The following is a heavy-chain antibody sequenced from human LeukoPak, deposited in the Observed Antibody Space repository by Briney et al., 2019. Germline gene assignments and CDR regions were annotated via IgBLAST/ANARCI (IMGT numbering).Heavy chain of an antibody. CDR1: GGSISSGDYY. Sequence: PSETLSLTCTVSGGSISSGDYYWSWIRQPPGKGLEWIGYIYYSGSTYYNPSLKSRVTISVDTSKNQFSLKLSSVTAADTAVYYCARVHDGEQAAVYYFDYWGQGTLVTVSS. CDR3: ARVHDGEQAAVYYFDY. CDR2: IYYSGST. J-gene: IGHJ4*02. V-gene: IGHV4-30-4*01. D-gene: IGHD1/OR15-1a*01.